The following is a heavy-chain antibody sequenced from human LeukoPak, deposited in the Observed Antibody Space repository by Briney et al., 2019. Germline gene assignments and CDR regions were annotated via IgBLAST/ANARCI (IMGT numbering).Heavy chain of an antibody. J-gene: IGHJ3*01. CDR1: GYTFTSYG. CDR3: ARERGVGIPSGNDALDF. D-gene: IGHD2-2*01. V-gene: IGHV1-2*02. CDR2: INPKSGGT. Sequence: ASVKVSCKASGYTFTSYGISWVRQAPGQGLEWMAWINPKSGGTNNAQKFQGRVTMTWDTSISTAYMELSRLRSDDTALYYCARERGVGIPSGNDALDFWGQGTMVTVSS.